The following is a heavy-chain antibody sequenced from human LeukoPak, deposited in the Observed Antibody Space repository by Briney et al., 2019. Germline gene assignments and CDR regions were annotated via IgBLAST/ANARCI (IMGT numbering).Heavy chain of an antibody. CDR2: IYHSGST. J-gene: IGHJ4*02. Sequence: SETLSLTCTVSGGSISSGGYYWSWLRQPPGKGLEWIGYIYHSGSTYYNPSLKSRVTISVDRSKNQFSLKLSSVTAADTAVYYCASHDFWSGSDPFDYWGQGTLVTVSS. V-gene: IGHV4-30-2*01. D-gene: IGHD3-3*01. CDR1: GGSISSGGYY. CDR3: ASHDFWSGSDPFDY.